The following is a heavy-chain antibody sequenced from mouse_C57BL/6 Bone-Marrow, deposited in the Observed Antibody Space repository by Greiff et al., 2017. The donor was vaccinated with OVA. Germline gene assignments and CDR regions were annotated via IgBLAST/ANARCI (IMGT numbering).Heavy chain of an antibody. Sequence: VQRVESGAELVRPGASVTLSCKASGYTFTDYEMHWVKQTPVHGLEWIGAIDPETGGTAYNQKFKGKAILTADKSSSTAYMELRSLTSEDSAVYYCLRDFDYWGQGTTLTVSS. CDR2: IDPETGGT. J-gene: IGHJ2*01. V-gene: IGHV1-15*01. CDR1: GYTFTDYE. CDR3: LRDFDY.